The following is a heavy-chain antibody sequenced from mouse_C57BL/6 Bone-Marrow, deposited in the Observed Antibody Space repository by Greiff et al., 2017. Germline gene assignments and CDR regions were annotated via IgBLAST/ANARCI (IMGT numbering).Heavy chain of an antibody. CDR3: ARHSYDGYYYYAMDY. CDR2: ISSGGSYT. D-gene: IGHD2-3*01. CDR1: GFTFSSYG. J-gene: IGHJ4*01. Sequence: EVNVVESGGDLVKPGGSLKLSCAASGFTFSSYGMSWVRQTPDKRLEWVATISSGGSYTYYPDSVKGRFTISRDNAKNTLYLQMSSLKSEDTAMYYCARHSYDGYYYYAMDYGGQGTSVTVSS. V-gene: IGHV5-6*01.